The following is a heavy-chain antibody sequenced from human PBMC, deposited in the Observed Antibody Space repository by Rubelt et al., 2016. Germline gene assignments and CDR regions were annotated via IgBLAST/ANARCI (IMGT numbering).Heavy chain of an antibody. CDR3: ARDWNGDHVSEL. J-gene: IGHJ4*02. V-gene: IGHV4-34*01. CDR1: GGSFSGYY. Sequence: QVQLQQWGAGLLKPSETLSLTCAVYGGSFSGYYWSWIRQPPGKGLEWIGEINHSGSTNYNPSLKNRVTMSVDTSKNQFSRRLSSGTAADTAVYYCARDWNGDHVSELWGQGTLVTVSS. D-gene: IGHD4-17*01. CDR2: INHSGST.